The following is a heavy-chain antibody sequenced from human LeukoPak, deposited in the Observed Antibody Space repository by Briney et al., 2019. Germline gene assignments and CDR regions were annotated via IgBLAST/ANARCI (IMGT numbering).Heavy chain of an antibody. V-gene: IGHV3-74*01. CDR2: IIGDGGPT. D-gene: IGHD1-20*01. CDR3: VRDGHNWNFDY. CDR1: GFDFRNYW. J-gene: IGHJ4*02. Sequence: GGSLRLSCTASGFDFRNYWMHWVRQAPGKGLMWVSRIIGDGGPTHYADSVRGRFTISRDNAKNMLYLQMHSLRVEDTAFYFCVRDGHNWNFDYWGQGSLVTVSS.